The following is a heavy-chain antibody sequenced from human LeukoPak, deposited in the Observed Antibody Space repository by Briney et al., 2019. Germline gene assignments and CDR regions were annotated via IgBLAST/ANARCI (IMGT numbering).Heavy chain of an antibody. D-gene: IGHD3-10*01. V-gene: IGHV4-38-2*02. Sequence: PSETLSLTCTVSGYSISSGYYWGWIRQPPGKGLEWIGSIYHSGSTYYNPSPKSRVTISVDTSKNQFSLKLSSVTAADTAVYYCARGGAYYYGSGSYYNDWFDPWGQGTLVTVSS. J-gene: IGHJ5*02. CDR2: IYHSGST. CDR1: GYSISSGYY. CDR3: ARGGAYYYGSGSYYNDWFDP.